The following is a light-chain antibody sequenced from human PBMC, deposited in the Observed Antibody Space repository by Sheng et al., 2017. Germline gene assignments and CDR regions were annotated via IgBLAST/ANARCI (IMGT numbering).Light chain of an antibody. Sequence: QSALTQPASVSGSPGQSITISCTGTSSDVGAYNYVSWYQQHPGKAPKVIIYDVSNRPSGVSNRFSGSKSGNTASLTISGLQAEDGADYYCSSYTTSSALDVFGTGTEVTVL. J-gene: IGLJ1*01. CDR3: SSYTTSSALDV. V-gene: IGLV2-14*03. CDR2: DVS. CDR1: SSDVGAYNY.